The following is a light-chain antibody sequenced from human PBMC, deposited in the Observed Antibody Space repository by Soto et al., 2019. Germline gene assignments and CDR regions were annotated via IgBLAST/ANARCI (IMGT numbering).Light chain of an antibody. CDR1: QSVSSN. J-gene: IGKJ1*01. V-gene: IGKV3-15*01. Sequence: EIVMTQSPATLSVSPGERATLSCRASQSVSSNLAWYQQKPRQAHRLLIYGASTRATGIPASVSGSGSGTEFTLTISSLQAEDFAVYYCQQYNNWPPWTFGQGTKVEIK. CDR3: QQYNNWPPWT. CDR2: GAS.